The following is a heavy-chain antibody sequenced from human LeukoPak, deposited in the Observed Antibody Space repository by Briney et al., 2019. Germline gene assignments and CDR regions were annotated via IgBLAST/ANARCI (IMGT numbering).Heavy chain of an antibody. D-gene: IGHD5-12*01. J-gene: IGHJ4*02. CDR1: GFTFSSSW. CDR3: ARDQSVAGPTTADY. Sequence: GGSLRLSCATSGFTFSSSWMHWVRQAPGKGLVWVSRINTDGSNTIYADSVKGRFTISRDNAKNTVYLQMNSLRAEDTAVYYCARDQSVAGPTTADYWGQGTVVTVSS. V-gene: IGHV3-74*01. CDR2: INTDGSNT.